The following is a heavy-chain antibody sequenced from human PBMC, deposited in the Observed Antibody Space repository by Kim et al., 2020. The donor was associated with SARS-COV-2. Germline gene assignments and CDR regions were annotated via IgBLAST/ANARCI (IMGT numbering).Heavy chain of an antibody. D-gene: IGHD1-26*01. J-gene: IGHJ4*02. V-gene: IGHV1-18*01. CDR3: AVNSGSYSGYFDY. Sequence: YAQKLQGRVTMTTDTSTSTAYMELRSLRSDDTAVYYCAVNSGSYSGYFDYWGQGTLVTVSS.